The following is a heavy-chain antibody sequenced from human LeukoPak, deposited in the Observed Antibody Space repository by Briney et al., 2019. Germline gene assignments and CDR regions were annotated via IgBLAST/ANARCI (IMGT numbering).Heavy chain of an antibody. J-gene: IGHJ5*01. V-gene: IGHV3-23*01. CDR1: GFTFSSYG. D-gene: IGHD2-8*02. CDR2: ISAGGSNT. Sequence: PGRSLRLSCAASGFTFSSYGMSWVRQAAGKGLEWVSGISAGGSNTYYADSVEGRFTISRDNSKNTLYLQMNSLRVEDTALYYCAKEILSSTGWYDCWGQGTLVTVSS. CDR3: AKEILSSTGWYDC.